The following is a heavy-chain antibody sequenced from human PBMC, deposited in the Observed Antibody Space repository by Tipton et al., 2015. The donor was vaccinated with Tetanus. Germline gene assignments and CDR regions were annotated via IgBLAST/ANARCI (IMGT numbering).Heavy chain of an antibody. D-gene: IGHD3-10*01. CDR2: ISDSGLS. CDR3: TRANHEFPKKGPFDS. J-gene: IGHJ4*02. CDR1: GASLRSGDYN. V-gene: IGHV4-61*08. Sequence: LRLSCSVSGASLRSGDYNWSWIRQPPGKGLEWLAYISDSGLSNSNYFLKSRITISRDTPRNQFSLKLTSVTAADTAVYYCTRANHEFPKKGPFDSWGQGTLVIAS.